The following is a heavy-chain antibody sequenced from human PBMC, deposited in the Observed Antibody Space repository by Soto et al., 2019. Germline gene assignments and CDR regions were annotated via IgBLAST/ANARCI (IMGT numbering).Heavy chain of an antibody. CDR2: ISGSGGST. V-gene: IGHV3-23*01. CDR1: GFTFSTYA. Sequence: GGSLRLSCAASGFTFSTYAMNWVRQAPGKGLEWVSSISGSGGSTYYADSVKGRFTISRDNSKNTLYLQMNSLRAEDTAVYYCAKDARYSGYDFNWFDPWGQGILVTVSS. J-gene: IGHJ5*02. D-gene: IGHD5-12*01. CDR3: AKDARYSGYDFNWFDP.